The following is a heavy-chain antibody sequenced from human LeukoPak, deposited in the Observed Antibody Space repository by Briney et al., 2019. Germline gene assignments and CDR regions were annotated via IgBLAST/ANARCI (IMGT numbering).Heavy chain of an antibody. Sequence: GGSLRLSCPASGFTFSTHAMHWVRQAPGKRLEYVSSINTNGGSTYYANSVKGRFTIFRDNSKNTLYLQMGSLRAEDMAVYYCARSQWLAQEGFDYWGQGTLVTVSS. CDR3: ARSQWLAQEGFDY. D-gene: IGHD6-19*01. CDR2: INTNGGST. CDR1: GFTFSTHA. V-gene: IGHV3-64*01. J-gene: IGHJ4*02.